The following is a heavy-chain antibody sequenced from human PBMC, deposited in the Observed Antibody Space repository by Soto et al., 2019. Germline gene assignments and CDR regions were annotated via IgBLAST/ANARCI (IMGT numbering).Heavy chain of an antibody. V-gene: IGHV3-30*18. Sequence: VQLVESGGGVVQTGRSLRLSCAASGFTFSDYAMHWVRQAPGKGLECVAFVSHDGRTTHYADSVKGRFTISRDSSKNTGSLEMTSLRAEDTGAYYCAKGGRQWLVTSDFNYWGQGALGTVSS. CDR2: VSHDGRTT. J-gene: IGHJ4*02. CDR3: AKGGRQWLVTSDFNY. CDR1: GFTFSDYA. D-gene: IGHD6-19*01.